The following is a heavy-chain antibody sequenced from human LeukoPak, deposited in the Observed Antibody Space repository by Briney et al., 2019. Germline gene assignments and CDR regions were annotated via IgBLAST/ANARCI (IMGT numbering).Heavy chain of an antibody. D-gene: IGHD4-17*01. CDR3: AREVSGDYVSSSWFDP. V-gene: IGHV4-39*02. J-gene: IGHJ5*02. CDR1: GGSISSSSYY. Sequence: SETLSLTCTVSGGSISSSSYYWGWIRQPPGKGLEWIGEINHSGSANYNPSLKSRVGISVDTSKNHFSLKLSSVTAADTAVYYCAREVSGDYVSSSWFDPWGQGILAIVSS. CDR2: INHSGSA.